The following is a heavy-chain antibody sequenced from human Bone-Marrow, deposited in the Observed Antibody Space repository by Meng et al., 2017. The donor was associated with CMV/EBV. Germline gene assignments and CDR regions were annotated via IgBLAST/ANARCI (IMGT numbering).Heavy chain of an antibody. CDR1: GYSFTSYW. CDR3: ARLIAAAGNYFDY. D-gene: IGHD6-13*01. V-gene: IGHV5-51*01. Sequence: GGSLRLSCKGSGYSFTSYWIGWVRQMPGKGLEWMGIIYPGDSDTRYSPSFQGQATISADKSISTAYLQWSSLKASDTAMYYCARLIAAAGNYFDYCGQGTLVTVSS. J-gene: IGHJ4*02. CDR2: IYPGDSDT.